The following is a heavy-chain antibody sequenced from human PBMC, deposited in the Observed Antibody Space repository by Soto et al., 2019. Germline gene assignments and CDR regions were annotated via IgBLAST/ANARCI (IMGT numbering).Heavy chain of an antibody. V-gene: IGHV4-59*01. CDR1: GGSISSYY. J-gene: IGHJ6*03. Sequence: SETLSLTCTVSGGSISSYYWSWIRQPPGKRLEWIGYIYYSGSTNYNPSLKSRVTISGDTSKNQSSLKLISVTGADTAVYYCARGFRITIFGVVNRHHYYAGVWGKRTTVSVSS. D-gene: IGHD3-3*01. CDR2: IYYSGST. CDR3: ARGFRITIFGVVNRHHYYAGV.